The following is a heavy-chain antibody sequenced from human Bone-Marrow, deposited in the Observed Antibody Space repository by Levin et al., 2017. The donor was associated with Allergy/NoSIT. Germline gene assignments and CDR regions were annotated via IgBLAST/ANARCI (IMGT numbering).Heavy chain of an antibody. CDR1: GYSFTSHF. CDR3: ARSEYSNFPFDF. D-gene: IGHD4-11*01. J-gene: IGHJ4*02. Sequence: ASVKVSCKASGYSFTSHFLQWVRQAPGQGLEWMGWINPNSGVTNYAPKFQGRVTMTRDTSINTAFMEMSSLISDYTAVYYCARSEYSNFPFDFWGQGTLVTVSS. CDR2: INPNSGVT. V-gene: IGHV1-2*02.